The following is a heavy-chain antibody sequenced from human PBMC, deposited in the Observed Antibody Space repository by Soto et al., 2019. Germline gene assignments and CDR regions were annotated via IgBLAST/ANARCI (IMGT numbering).Heavy chain of an antibody. Sequence: QLRLQESGPGLVKPSETLSLTCTVSGGSISSSSYYWGWIRQPPGKGLEWIGSIYYSGSTYYNPSLKSRVTISVDTSKNQFSLKLSSVTAADTAVYYCARSTVTTYYYYYYMDVWGKGTTVTVSS. J-gene: IGHJ6*03. D-gene: IGHD4-17*01. CDR2: IYYSGST. CDR3: ARSTVTTYYYYYYMDV. CDR1: GGSISSSSYY. V-gene: IGHV4-39*01.